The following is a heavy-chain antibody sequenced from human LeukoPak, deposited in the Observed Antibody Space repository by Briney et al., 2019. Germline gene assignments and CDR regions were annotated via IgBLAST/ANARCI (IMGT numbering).Heavy chain of an antibody. CDR1: GFTFSSYA. CDR3: AKDRAAAGWEFDY. J-gene: IGHJ4*02. D-gene: IGHD6-13*01. CDR2: ISGSGGST. V-gene: IGHV3-23*01. Sequence: GGSLRLSCAASGFTFSSYAMSWVRQAPGKGLEWVSAISGSGGSTYYADSVKGRFTISRDNSKNTLYLKMNSLRAEDTAVYYCAKDRAAAGWEFDYWGQGTLVTVSS.